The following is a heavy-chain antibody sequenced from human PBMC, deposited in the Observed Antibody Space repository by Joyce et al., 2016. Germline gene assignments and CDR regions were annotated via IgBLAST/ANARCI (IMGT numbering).Heavy chain of an antibody. CDR3: ARRVIVETTTGDFDY. V-gene: IGHV1-18*04. J-gene: IGHJ4*02. CDR1: GYTFPSYG. CDR2: ISTDTSNT. D-gene: IGHD1-26*01. Sequence: QVQLVQSGAEVKKPGASVTVSCKASGYTFPSYGFSWVRQAPGQGLEWMGWISTDTSNTNYAQKFQGRVTMTTDTSTTTAYMELRSLRSEDTAAYYCARRVIVETTTGDFDYWGQGTLVTVSS.